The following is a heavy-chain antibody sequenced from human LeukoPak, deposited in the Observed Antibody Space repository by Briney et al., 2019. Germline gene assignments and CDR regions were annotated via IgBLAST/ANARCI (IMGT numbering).Heavy chain of an antibody. D-gene: IGHD3-9*01. J-gene: IGHJ4*02. CDR2: IYYSGTT. CDR3: ARHVFVYDILTGYSISGPFDY. V-gene: IGHV4-59*08. Sequence: SGSLSLTCTVSGGSISSYYWSWIRQPPGKGLEWNGYIYYSGTTNYNPSLKSRVTISVDTSKNQFSLKLSSVTAADTAVYYCARHVFVYDILTGYSISGPFDYWGQGTLVTVSS. CDR1: GGSISSYY.